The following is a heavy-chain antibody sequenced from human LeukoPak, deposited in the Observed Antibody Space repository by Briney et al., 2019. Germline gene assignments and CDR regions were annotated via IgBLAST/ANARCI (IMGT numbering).Heavy chain of an antibody. Sequence: SETLTLTCTVSGGSISSYYWSWIRQPAGKGLEWIGRIYTSGSTNYNPSLKSRVTMSVDTSKNQFSLKLSSVTAADTAVYYCARDRPADIVVVPAAIPYYYYYMDVWGKGTTVTVSS. CDR2: IYTSGST. CDR3: ARDRPADIVVVPAAIPYYYYYMDV. V-gene: IGHV4-4*07. D-gene: IGHD2-2*01. CDR1: GGSISSYY. J-gene: IGHJ6*03.